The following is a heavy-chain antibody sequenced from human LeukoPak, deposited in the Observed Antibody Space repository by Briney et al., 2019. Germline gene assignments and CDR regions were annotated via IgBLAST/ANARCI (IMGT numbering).Heavy chain of an antibody. D-gene: IGHD1-26*01. V-gene: IGHV3-15*01. Sequence: GGSLRLSCAASGLTFTNAWMSWVRQAPGKGLEWVGRIKNKADGGSIYYAAPVKGRFTISRDDSKNTLYLQMNSLKTEDTAIYYCSTGFGSGNTWGQGTLATVSS. CDR2: IKNKADGGSI. CDR1: GLTFTNAW. CDR3: STGFGSGNT. J-gene: IGHJ5*02.